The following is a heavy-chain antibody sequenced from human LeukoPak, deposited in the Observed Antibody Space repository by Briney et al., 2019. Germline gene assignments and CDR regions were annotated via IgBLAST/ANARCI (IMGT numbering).Heavy chain of an antibody. J-gene: IGHJ4*02. V-gene: IGHV3-49*04. Sequence: GRPLRLSCTASGFGFGDYAMSWVRQAPGEGLEWVGFIRSKTYGGTTEYAAAVKGRFTISRDDSKSVAYLQMNSLKIEDTAVYYCTRGPRSSWYFDYWGQGTLVTVSS. D-gene: IGHD6-13*01. CDR1: GFGFGDYA. CDR2: IRSKTYGGTT. CDR3: TRGPRSSWYFDY.